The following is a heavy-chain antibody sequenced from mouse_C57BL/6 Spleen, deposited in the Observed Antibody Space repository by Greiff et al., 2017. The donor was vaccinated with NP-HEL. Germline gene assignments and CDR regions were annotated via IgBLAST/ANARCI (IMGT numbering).Heavy chain of an antibody. D-gene: IGHD1-1*01. CDR2: IHPNSGST. Sequence: QVQLQQPGAELVKPGASVKLSCKASGYTFTSYWMHWVKQRPGQGLEWIGMIHPNSGSTNYNEKIKSKATLTVDKSSSTAYMQLSSLTSEDSAVYYCAREGAKGDYGSIYFDYWGQGTTLTVSS. V-gene: IGHV1-64*01. CDR3: AREGAKGDYGSIYFDY. CDR1: GYTFTSYW. J-gene: IGHJ2*01.